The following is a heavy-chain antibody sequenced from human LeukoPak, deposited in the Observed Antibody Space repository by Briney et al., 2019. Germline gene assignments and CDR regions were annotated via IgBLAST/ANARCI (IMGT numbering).Heavy chain of an antibody. V-gene: IGHV3-21*01. CDR1: GFTFSSYS. D-gene: IGHD3-10*01. Sequence: PGGSLRLSCAASGFTFSSYSMNWVRQAPGKGLEWVSSISSSSSYIYFADSVKGRFTISRDNAKNPLYLQMNSLRAEDTAVYYCARGEGSGSYLGNIWGQGTTVTVSS. CDR3: ARGEGSGSYLGNI. CDR2: ISSSSSYI. J-gene: IGHJ6*02.